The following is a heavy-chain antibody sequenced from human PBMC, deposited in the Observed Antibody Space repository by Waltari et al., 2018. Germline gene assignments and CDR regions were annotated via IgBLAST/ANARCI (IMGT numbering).Heavy chain of an antibody. CDR1: GFILSHYW. CDR3: AKYSSSSGGADWYFDL. J-gene: IGHJ2*01. CDR2: ISGSVSNA. D-gene: IGHD4-4*01. Sequence: EEQLVESGGGLVQPGGSLRLSCAASGFILSHYWSHWVRQAPGKGLVWFSLISGSVSNANYADSVRVRFTISKDNAKNTAYLQMNSLTVEGTAVYYCAKYSSSSGGADWYFDLWGRGSLLTVSS. V-gene: IGHV3-74*01.